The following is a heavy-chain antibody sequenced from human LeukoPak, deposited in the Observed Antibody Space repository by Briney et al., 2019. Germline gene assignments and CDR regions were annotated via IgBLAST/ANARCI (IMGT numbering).Heavy chain of an antibody. V-gene: IGHV1-2*02. CDR2: RNPNSGGT. CDR3: ARKKYPYYSDSRGPFDS. D-gene: IGHD3-22*01. Sequence: GASVKVSCKASGYTFTDYYIHWVRQAPGQGLEWMGGRNPNSGGTNYAQNFQGRVTMTRDTSISTAYMEVSRLRSDDTAVYYCARKKYPYYSDSRGPFDSWGQGTLVTVSS. J-gene: IGHJ5*01. CDR1: GYTFTDYY.